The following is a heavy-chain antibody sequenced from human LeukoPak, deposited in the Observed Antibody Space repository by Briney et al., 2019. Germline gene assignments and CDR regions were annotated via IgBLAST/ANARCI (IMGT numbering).Heavy chain of an antibody. Sequence: GAAVKVSCKSSGYTFTGYYMHWVRQAPGQGLEWMGWINPNSGGTNYAQKFQGRVTMTRDTSISTAYMELSRLRSDDTAVYYCARSHDILTGYPPGPLEYWGQGTLVTVSS. J-gene: IGHJ4*02. CDR1: GYTFTGYY. CDR3: ARSHDILTGYPPGPLEY. CDR2: INPNSGGT. V-gene: IGHV1-2*02. D-gene: IGHD3-9*01.